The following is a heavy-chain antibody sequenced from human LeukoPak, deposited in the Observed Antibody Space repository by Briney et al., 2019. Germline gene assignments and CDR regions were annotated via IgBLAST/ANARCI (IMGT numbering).Heavy chain of an antibody. D-gene: IGHD3-16*02. V-gene: IGHV3-49*04. CDR3: TRTFGGVIVYYFDY. Sequence: GGSLRLSCTASGFTFGDYAMSWVRQAPGKGPEWVGFIRSKAYGGTTEYAASVKGRFTISRDDSKSIAYLQMNSLKTEDTAVYYCTRTFGGVIVYYFDYWGQGTLVTVSS. CDR2: IRSKAYGGTT. CDR1: GFTFGDYA. J-gene: IGHJ4*02.